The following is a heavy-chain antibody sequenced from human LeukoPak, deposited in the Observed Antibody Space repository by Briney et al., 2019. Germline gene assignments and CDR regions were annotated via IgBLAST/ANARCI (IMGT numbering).Heavy chain of an antibody. V-gene: IGHV3-30*02. J-gene: IGHJ4*02. CDR3: AKVDDFWSGYYEKELDY. CDR2: IRYDGSNK. D-gene: IGHD3-3*01. Sequence: GVSLRLSCAASGFTFSSYGMHWVRQAPGKGLEWVAFIRYDGSNKYYAESVKGRFTISRDNSKNTLYLQMNSLRAEDTALYYCAKVDDFWSGYYEKELDYWGQGTLVTVSS. CDR1: GFTFSSYG.